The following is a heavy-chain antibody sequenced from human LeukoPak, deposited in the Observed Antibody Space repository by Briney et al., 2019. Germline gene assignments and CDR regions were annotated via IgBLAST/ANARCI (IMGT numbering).Heavy chain of an antibody. J-gene: IGHJ6*03. Sequence: PSETLSLTCTVAGGSISSSLCYWGWIRQPPGKGLEWIGSLYYSGSAYYNPSLKSRVTISIDTSKNQFSLKLNSVTAADTAMYYCARISSVYINNFYYYMDVWGKGTPVTVSS. CDR1: GGSISSSLCY. D-gene: IGHD2-8*01. CDR3: ARISSVYINNFYYYMDV. CDR2: LYYSGSA. V-gene: IGHV4-39*07.